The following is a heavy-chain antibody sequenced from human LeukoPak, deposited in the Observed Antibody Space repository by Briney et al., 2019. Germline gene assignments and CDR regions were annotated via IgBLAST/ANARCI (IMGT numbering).Heavy chain of an antibody. CDR2: IYWDDDK. CDR3: AHSDGSILSEAFDI. D-gene: IGHD3-3*02. J-gene: IGHJ3*02. Sequence: SGPTLVKPTQTLTLTCTFSGFSLHTNGVSVGWIRQPPGKALEWLALIYWDDDKHYRPSLKSRLTITKDTSKNQVVLTMANMNPVDTATYYCAHSDGSILSEAFDIGGQGTMVTVSS. CDR1: GFSLHTNGVS. V-gene: IGHV2-5*02.